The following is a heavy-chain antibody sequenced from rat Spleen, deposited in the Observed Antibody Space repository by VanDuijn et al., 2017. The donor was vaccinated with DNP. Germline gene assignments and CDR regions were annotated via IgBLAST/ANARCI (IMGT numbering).Heavy chain of an antibody. CDR3: ARHRSYYFDY. CDR1: GFTFSDYY. V-gene: IGHV5-22*01. Sequence: EVQLVESGGGLVQPGRSLKLSCAASGFTFSDYYMAWVRQAPTKGLEWVAYISYDGGSTYYGDSVKGRFTISRDNAKSTLYLQMNSLRSEDMATYYCARHRSYYFDYWGQGVMVTVS. CDR2: ISYDGGST. J-gene: IGHJ2*01.